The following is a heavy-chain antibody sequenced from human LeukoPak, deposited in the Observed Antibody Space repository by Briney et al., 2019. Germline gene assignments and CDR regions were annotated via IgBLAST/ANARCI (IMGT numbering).Heavy chain of an antibody. CDR2: INTDGSST. D-gene: IGHD5-18*01. Sequence: PGGSLRLSCAASGFTFSSYWMHWVRQAPGKGLVWVSRINTDGSSTSYADSVKGRFTISRDSAKNTLYLQMNSLRAEDTAVYYCARALRRDTAMVIGYWGQGTLVTVSS. CDR3: ARALRRDTAMVIGY. V-gene: IGHV3-74*01. J-gene: IGHJ4*02. CDR1: GFTFSSYW.